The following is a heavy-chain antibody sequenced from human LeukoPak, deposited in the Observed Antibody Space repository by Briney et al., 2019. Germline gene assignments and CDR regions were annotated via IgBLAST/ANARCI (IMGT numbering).Heavy chain of an antibody. CDR1: GFTFSSYW. CDR3: ARIIEMATIFAPFDP. V-gene: IGHV4-39*01. Sequence: PGGSLRLPCAASGFTFSSYWMSWVRQPPGKGLEWIGSIYYSGSTYYSPSLKSRVTISVDTSKNQFSLKLSSVTAADTAVYYCARIIEMATIFAPFDPWGQGTLVTVSS. J-gene: IGHJ5*02. D-gene: IGHD5-24*01. CDR2: IYYSGST.